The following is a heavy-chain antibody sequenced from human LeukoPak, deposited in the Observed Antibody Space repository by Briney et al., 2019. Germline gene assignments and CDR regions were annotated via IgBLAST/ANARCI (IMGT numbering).Heavy chain of an antibody. D-gene: IGHD6-13*01. CDR1: GFTFRRYW. CDR3: ARGRPLAYSSNWFDS. Sequence: PGWSLSLSCASSGFTFRRYWMSWVRQAPGKGRDGVANIKQDGGEKYYVDSVEGRFNMSRDNAKNSLYLQMNSLRADDKAVYYCARGRPLAYSSNWFDSWGQGTLVTVSS. J-gene: IGHJ5*01. CDR2: IKQDGGEK. V-gene: IGHV3-7*01.